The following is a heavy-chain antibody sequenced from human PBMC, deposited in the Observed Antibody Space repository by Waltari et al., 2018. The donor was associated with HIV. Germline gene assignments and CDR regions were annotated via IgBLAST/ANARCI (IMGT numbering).Heavy chain of an antibody. D-gene: IGHD6-13*01. Sequence: EVQLVQSGAEVKRPGESLKISCKGSGYSFTSYWIGWVRQMPGKGLEWMGIIYPGDSDTRYSPSFQGQVTISADKSISTAYLQWSSLKASDTAMYYCARRSFTGYSSSWYYDYWGQGTLVTVSS. CDR3: ARRSFTGYSSSWYYDY. V-gene: IGHV5-51*01. CDR2: IYPGDSDT. J-gene: IGHJ4*02. CDR1: GYSFTSYW.